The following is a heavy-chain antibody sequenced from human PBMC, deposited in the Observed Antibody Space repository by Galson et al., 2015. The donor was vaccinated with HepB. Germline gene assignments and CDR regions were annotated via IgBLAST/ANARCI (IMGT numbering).Heavy chain of an antibody. D-gene: IGHD2-21*01. V-gene: IGHV2-70*11. CDR2: IDWEDDK. J-gene: IGHJ6*02. Sequence: PALVKPTQTLTLTCTFSGFSLSTDGMCVSWIRQPLGKALEWLARIDWEDDKYYTTSLKTRLTISKDTSKNQVVLTMTNMDPVDTATYYCARNHLLSYYYGMDVWGQGTTVTVSS. CDR3: ARNHLLSYYYGMDV. CDR1: GFSLSTDGMC.